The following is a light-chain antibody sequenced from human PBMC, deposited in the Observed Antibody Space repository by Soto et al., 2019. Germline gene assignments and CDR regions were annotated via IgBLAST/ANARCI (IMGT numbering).Light chain of an antibody. Sequence: QSALTQPASVSGSPGQSSTSSCTGTSSDVGGYNYGSWYQQHPGKAPKLMIYEVSILPSGVSNRFSGSKSGNTASLTISGLQAEDEADYYCSSYTRNSTLVFGGGTKLTVL. CDR3: SSYTRNSTLV. CDR1: SSDVGGYNY. V-gene: IGLV2-14*01. CDR2: EVS. J-gene: IGLJ2*01.